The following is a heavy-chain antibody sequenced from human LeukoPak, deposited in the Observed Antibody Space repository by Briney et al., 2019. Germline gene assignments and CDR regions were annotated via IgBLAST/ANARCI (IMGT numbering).Heavy chain of an antibody. CDR3: ARDRIAARPPGY. V-gene: IGHV3-11*01. Sequence: GGSLRLSCAASGLTFSDYYMSWIRQAPGKGLEWVSYISSSGSTIYYADSVKGRLTISRDNAKNSLYLQMNSLRAEDTAVYYCARDRIAARPPGYWGQGTLVTVSS. D-gene: IGHD6-6*01. CDR2: ISSSGSTI. CDR1: GLTFSDYY. J-gene: IGHJ4*02.